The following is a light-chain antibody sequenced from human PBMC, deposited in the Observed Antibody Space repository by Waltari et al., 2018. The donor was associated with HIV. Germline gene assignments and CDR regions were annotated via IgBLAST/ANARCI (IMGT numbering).Light chain of an antibody. CDR1: SSAVGDSNY. CDR2: EVS. J-gene: IGLJ2*01. CDR3: SSYTSGSVV. Sequence: QSALTQPASVSGSPGQSLTISCPGTSSAVGDSNYVSWYQQHPVKAPKLMIHEVSNRPSGVSTRFSGSKSGNTASLTISGLQAEDEADYYCSSYTSGSVVFGGGTKLTVL. V-gene: IGLV2-14*01.